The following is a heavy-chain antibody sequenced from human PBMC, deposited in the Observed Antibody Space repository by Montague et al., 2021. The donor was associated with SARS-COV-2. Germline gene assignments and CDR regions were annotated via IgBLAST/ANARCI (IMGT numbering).Heavy chain of an antibody. CDR3: AARARYYYDMDV. J-gene: IGHJ6*02. Sequence: SLRLSCAASGFTVRSNYMSWVRQAPGKGLEWVSVIYSGDSTYYADSAKGRLTTSRDNSKNTRYLHMNSLRAEDTAVDYCAARARYYYDMDVWGQGTTVTVSS. CDR1: GFTVRSNY. V-gene: IGHV3-66*01. CDR2: IYSGDST.